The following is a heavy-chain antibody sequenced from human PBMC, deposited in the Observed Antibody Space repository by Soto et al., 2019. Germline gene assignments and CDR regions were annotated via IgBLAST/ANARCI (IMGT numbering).Heavy chain of an antibody. CDR1: GGSISSGDYY. D-gene: IGHD2-21*02. V-gene: IGHV4-30-4*01. J-gene: IGHJ2*01. CDR3: ARGYCGGDCYPNSHWYFDL. Sequence: QVQLQESGPGLVKPSQTLSLTCTVSGGSISSGDYYWSWIRQPPGKGLEWIGYIYYSGSTYYNPSLESAVTISVDTCKNQCSLKLSSVTAADTAVYYCARGYCGGDCYPNSHWYFDLWGRGTLVTVSS. CDR2: IYYSGST.